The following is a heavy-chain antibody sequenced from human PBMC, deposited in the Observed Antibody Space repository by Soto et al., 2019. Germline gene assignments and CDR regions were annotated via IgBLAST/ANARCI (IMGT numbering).Heavy chain of an antibody. CDR1: GYTFTSYF. J-gene: IGHJ3*02. Sequence: ASVKVSCKASGYTFTSYFMHWVRQAPGRGLEWMGIINPSGGSTSYAQKFQGRVTMTRDTSTSTVYMELSSLRSEDTAVYYCARAGLRYFDWYGPDAFDIWGQGTMVTVSS. D-gene: IGHD3-9*01. CDR3: ARAGLRYFDWYGPDAFDI. V-gene: IGHV1-46*03. CDR2: INPSGGST.